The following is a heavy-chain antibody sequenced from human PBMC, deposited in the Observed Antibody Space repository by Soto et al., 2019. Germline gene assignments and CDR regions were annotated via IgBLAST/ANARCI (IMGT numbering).Heavy chain of an antibody. J-gene: IGHJ5*01. CDR2: ISGSSTYI. D-gene: IGHD3-16*01. V-gene: IGHV3-21*01. Sequence: PXGSLRLSCAASGFTFRSYSMNWVRQAPGKGLEWVSSISGSSTYIYYADSVKGRFTISRDNAKNSLYLQMNSQRAEDTAVYYWARDRGEPNGCDSWGQGTLVTVS. CDR3: ARDRGEPNGCDS. CDR1: GFTFRSYS.